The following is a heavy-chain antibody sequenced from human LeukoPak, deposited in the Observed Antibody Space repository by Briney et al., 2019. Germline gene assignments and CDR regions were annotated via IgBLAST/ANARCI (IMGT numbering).Heavy chain of an antibody. Sequence: GGSLRLSCAASGFTFSSYAMSWVRQAPGKGLEWVSCINWNGGRTGYADSVKGRFTISRDNAKNSLYLQMNSLRAEDTALYYCARDNQHYSSSWDDAFDIWGQGTMVTVSS. CDR1: GFTFSSYA. CDR2: INWNGGRT. J-gene: IGHJ3*02. D-gene: IGHD6-13*01. V-gene: IGHV3-20*04. CDR3: ARDNQHYSSSWDDAFDI.